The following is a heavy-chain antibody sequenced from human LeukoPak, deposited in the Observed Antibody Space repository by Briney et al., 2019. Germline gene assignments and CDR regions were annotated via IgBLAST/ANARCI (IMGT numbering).Heavy chain of an antibody. D-gene: IGHD5-12*01. J-gene: IGHJ3*02. CDR2: ISYDGSNK. CDR1: GFTFSSYG. V-gene: IGHV3-30*18. CDR3: AKRRDGYNSVMGGLGAFDI. Sequence: GGSLRLSCAASGFTFSSYGMHWVRQAPGKGLEWVAVISYDGSNKYYAASVKGRFTISRDNSKNTLYLQMNSLRAEDTAVYYCAKRRDGYNSVMGGLGAFDIWGQGTMVTVSS.